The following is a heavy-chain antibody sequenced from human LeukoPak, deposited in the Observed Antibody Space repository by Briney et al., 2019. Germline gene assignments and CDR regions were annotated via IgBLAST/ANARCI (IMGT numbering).Heavy chain of an antibody. Sequence: SQTLSLTCIVSGYSISSDYYWGWIRQPPGKGLEWIGSIYHSGSAYYNPSLESRVTLSVDTSKNQFSLKLSSVTAADTAVYYCATLGIVGVPWGQGTLVTVSS. CDR3: ATLGIVGVP. V-gene: IGHV4-38-2*02. J-gene: IGHJ5*02. D-gene: IGHD1-26*01. CDR2: IYHSGSA. CDR1: GYSISSDYY.